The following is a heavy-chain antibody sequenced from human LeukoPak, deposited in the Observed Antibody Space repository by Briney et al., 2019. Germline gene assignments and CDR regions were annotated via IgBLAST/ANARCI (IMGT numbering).Heavy chain of an antibody. V-gene: IGHV1-46*01. Sequence: ASVKVSCKASGYTFTSYHMHWVRQAPGQGLEWMGIIYPSGRSIDYARKFQGRLTITRDTSTSTVYLELSSLRSEDTAVYYCAIAEGEFDYWGQGTLVTVSS. CDR2: IYPSGRSI. CDR1: GYTFTSYH. D-gene: IGHD2-21*01. J-gene: IGHJ4*02. CDR3: AIAEGEFDY.